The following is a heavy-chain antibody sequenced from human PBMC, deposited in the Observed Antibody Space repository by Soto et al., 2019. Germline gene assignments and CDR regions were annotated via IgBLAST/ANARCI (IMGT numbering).Heavy chain of an antibody. CDR1: GCSISSISYY. CDR2: IYYSRST. J-gene: IGHJ4*02. CDR3: ARLSWWSSWYDRDKNDF. Sequence: PAETLCLTCTVSGCSISSISYYRGWMRQRPGKVRELIGIIYYSRSTSYTPSLNSSVTRSVDTSKNQFPMKLSSVTAAGTDVYYCARLSWWSSWYDRDKNDFWGQGTMVTVSS. D-gene: IGHD6-13*01. V-gene: IGHV4-39*01.